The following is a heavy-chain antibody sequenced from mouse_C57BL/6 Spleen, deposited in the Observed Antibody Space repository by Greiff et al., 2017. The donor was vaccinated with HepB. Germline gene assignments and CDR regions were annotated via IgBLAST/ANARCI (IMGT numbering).Heavy chain of an antibody. Sequence: QVQLQQSGAELARPGASVKLSCKASGYTFTSYGISWVKQRTGQGLEWIGEIYPRSGNTYYNEKFKGKATLTADKSSSTAYMELRSLTSEDSAVYFCAREGDGYYGFAYWGQGTLVTVSA. CDR1: GYTFTSYG. D-gene: IGHD2-3*01. CDR3: AREGDGYYGFAY. CDR2: IYPRSGNT. V-gene: IGHV1-81*01. J-gene: IGHJ3*01.